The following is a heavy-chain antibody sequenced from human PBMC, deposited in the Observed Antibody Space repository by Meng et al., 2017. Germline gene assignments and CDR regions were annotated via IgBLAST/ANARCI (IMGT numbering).Heavy chain of an antibody. CDR1: GYTFTSYG. D-gene: IGHD3-10*01. CDR3: VLWFGELSFDY. CDR2: ISAYNGNT. J-gene: IGHJ4*02. Sequence: QVTLVQFGDEVKKPGASVKGSCKASGYTFTSYGISWVRKAPGQGLEWMGWISAYNGNTNYAQKLQGRVTMTTDTSTSTAYMELRSLRSDDTAVYYCVLWFGELSFDYWGQGTLVTVSS. V-gene: IGHV1-18*01.